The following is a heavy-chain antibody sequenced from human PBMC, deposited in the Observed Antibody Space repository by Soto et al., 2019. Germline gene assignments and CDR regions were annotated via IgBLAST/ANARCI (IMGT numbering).Heavy chain of an antibody. CDR3: ARDSAWGLCFDP. J-gene: IGHJ5*02. CDR2: ISTASSYI. D-gene: IGHD2-21*01. CDR1: GFTFSSYL. V-gene: IGHV3-21*02. Sequence: EVQLVESGGGLVEPGGSLRLSCAASGFTFSSYLMTWVRQSPGKGLEWVASISTASSYIYYADSVKGRFTISRDDAKTSLSLQMNSLRAEDTAVYYCARDSAWGLCFDPCGQGTLVTVSS.